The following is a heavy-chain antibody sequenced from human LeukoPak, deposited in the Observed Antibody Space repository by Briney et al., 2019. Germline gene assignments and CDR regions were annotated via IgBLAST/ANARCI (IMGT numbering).Heavy chain of an antibody. CDR3: ARDGDYVWGSYRRKGGFDY. CDR1: GYTFTGYY. J-gene: IGHJ4*02. CDR2: INPNSGGT. D-gene: IGHD3-16*02. V-gene: IGHV1-2*02. Sequence: ASVKVSCEASGYTFTGYYMHWVRQTPGQGLEWMGWINPNSGGTNYAQKFQGRVTMTRDTSISTAYMELSRLRSDDTAVYYCARDGDYVWGSYRRKGGFDYWGQGTLVTVSS.